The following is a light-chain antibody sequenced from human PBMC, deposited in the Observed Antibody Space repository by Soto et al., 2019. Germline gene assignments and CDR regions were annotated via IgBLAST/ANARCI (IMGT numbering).Light chain of an antibody. V-gene: IGKV3-20*01. CDR1: QSVSSSY. CDR2: DAS. J-gene: IGKJ1*01. CDR3: QQYGSSTLT. Sequence: EIVLTQSPGTLSLSPGERATLSCRSSQSVSSSYLAWYQQKPGQDPRLLIYDASDRATGVPARFSGSVSGTDFTLTISRLEPEDFAVYDCQQYGSSTLTFGQGTKVEIK.